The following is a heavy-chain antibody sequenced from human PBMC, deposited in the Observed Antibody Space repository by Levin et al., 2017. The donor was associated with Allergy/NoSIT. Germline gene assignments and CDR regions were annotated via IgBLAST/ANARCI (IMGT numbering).Heavy chain of an antibody. CDR1: GFTFSSYG. CDR3: AKGGQWLVPWDYYGMDV. Sequence: PGGSLRLSCAASGFTFSSYGMHWVRQAPGKGLEWVAVISYDGSNKYYADSVKGRFTISRDNSKNTLYLQMNSLRAEDTAVYYCAKGGQWLVPWDYYGMDVWGQGTTVTVSS. D-gene: IGHD6-19*01. CDR2: ISYDGSNK. J-gene: IGHJ6*02. V-gene: IGHV3-30*18.